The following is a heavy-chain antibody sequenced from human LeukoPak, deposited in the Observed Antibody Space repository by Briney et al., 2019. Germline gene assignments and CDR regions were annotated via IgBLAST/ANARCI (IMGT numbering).Heavy chain of an antibody. CDR3: ARDMYSGSYYEPHDAFDI. CDR1: GYTFTSYG. CDR2: IRTYNSNT. J-gene: IGHJ3*02. Sequence: GDTVKVSCMASGYTFTSYGISWVGQAPGQGLECMGWIRTYNSNTNFAQMLQGRVTMTTDTSTSTAYMEKRSLRSDDTAVYYCARDMYSGSYYEPHDAFDIWGQGTMVTVSS. D-gene: IGHD1-26*01. V-gene: IGHV1-18*01.